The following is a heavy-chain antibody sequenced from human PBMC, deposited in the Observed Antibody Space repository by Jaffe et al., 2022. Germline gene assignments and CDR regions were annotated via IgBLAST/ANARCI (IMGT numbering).Heavy chain of an antibody. Sequence: EVEVVESGGGLVQPGGSLRLSCVASGFSLSSYWMHWVRQSPGKGLVWVSRINSDGRSTSYADSVKGRFTVSRDNARNTLYLQMNSLGVEDTAIYYCVRSYCPTTNCYGWFDPWGQGTLVTVSS. D-gene: IGHD2-15*01. CDR3: VRSYCPTTNCYGWFDP. J-gene: IGHJ5*02. CDR2: INSDGRST. V-gene: IGHV3-74*01. CDR1: GFSLSSYW.